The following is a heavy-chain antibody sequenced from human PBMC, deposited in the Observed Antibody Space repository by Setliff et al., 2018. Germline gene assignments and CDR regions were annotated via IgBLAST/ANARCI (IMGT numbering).Heavy chain of an antibody. CDR1: GASIRNFY. V-gene: IGHV4-59*01. J-gene: IGHJ4*02. Sequence: PSATLSLTCNVSGASIRNFYWTWIRQPPGKGLEWIGYVHFTGSTNYNPSLKSRVTMSVDVSKSQFSLRLSSVTAADTAVYYCARKVEQWLTPHFDYWGQGALVTVSS. CDR2: VHFTGST. D-gene: IGHD6-19*01. CDR3: ARKVEQWLTPHFDY.